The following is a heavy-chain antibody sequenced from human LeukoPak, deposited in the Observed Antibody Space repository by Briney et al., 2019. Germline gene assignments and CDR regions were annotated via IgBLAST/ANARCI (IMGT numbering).Heavy chain of an antibody. V-gene: IGHV4-59*08. D-gene: IGHD3-10*01. CDR2: IYYSGST. CDR3: ARHPEWGREAGST. Sequence: PSETLSLTCTVSGGSISSYYWSWIRQPPGKGLEWIGYIYYSGSTKYNPSLKSRVTISVDTSKNQFSLKLSSVTAADTAVYYCARHPEWGREAGSTWGQGTLVTVSS. J-gene: IGHJ5*02. CDR1: GGSISSYY.